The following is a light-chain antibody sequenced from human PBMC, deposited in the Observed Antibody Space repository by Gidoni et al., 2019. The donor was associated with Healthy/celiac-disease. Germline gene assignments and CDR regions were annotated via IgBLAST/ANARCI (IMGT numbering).Light chain of an antibody. CDR3: YSTDSTL. V-gene: IGLV3-10*01. Sequence: SYALTQPPSVSVSPGQTARITCSGDALPKKYPYWYQQKSGQAPVLVIYEDSKRPSGIPERFSGSSSGTMATLTISGAQVEDEADYYCYSTDSTLFGGGTKLTVL. CDR2: EDS. CDR1: ALPKKY. J-gene: IGLJ2*01.